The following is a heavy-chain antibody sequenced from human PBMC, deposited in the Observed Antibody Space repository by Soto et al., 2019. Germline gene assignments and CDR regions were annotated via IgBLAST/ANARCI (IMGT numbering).Heavy chain of an antibody. V-gene: IGHV3-15*01. CDR2: IKSKTDGGTT. J-gene: IGHJ4*02. D-gene: IGHD4-4*01. CDR1: GFTFSNAW. CDR3: TTGPLQPSFDY. Sequence: PAGSLRLSCAASGFTFSNAWRSWVRQAPGKGLEWVGRIKSKTDGGTTDYAAPVKGRFTISRDDSKNTLYLQMNSLKTEDTAVYYCTTGPLQPSFDYWGQGTLVTVSS.